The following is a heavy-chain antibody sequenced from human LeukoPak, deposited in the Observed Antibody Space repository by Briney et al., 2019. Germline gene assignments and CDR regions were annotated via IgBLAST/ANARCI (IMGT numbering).Heavy chain of an antibody. CDR2: IQNDGNSK. CDR1: GLTFSMPP. J-gene: IGHJ4*02. CDR3: AKPSPRGCLRGSCYSINDC. V-gene: IGHV3-30*02. Sequence: PGGSLRLSCAASGLTFSMPPMDWVRQAPGKGLEWVAFIQNDGNSKNYADSVKGRFTISRDTSKNTLYLQMNSLRPEDTAVYYCAKPSPRGCLRGSCYSINDCWGQGALVTVSS. D-gene: IGHD2-15*01.